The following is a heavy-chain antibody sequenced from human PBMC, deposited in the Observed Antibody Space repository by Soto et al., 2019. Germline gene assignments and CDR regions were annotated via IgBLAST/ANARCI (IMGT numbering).Heavy chain of an antibody. CDR3: THISVAGYKFDY. Sequence: QITLKESGPTLVKPTQTLTLTCTFSGFSLSTFGVGVGWIRQPPGKALEWLTLIYWDDDKRYSPSLKSRLTIPKDTSNNHVVLTLTNMDPVDTATYYCTHISVAGYKFDYWGQGTLVTVSS. J-gene: IGHJ4*02. D-gene: IGHD6-19*01. V-gene: IGHV2-5*02. CDR2: IYWDDDK. CDR1: GFSLSTFGVG.